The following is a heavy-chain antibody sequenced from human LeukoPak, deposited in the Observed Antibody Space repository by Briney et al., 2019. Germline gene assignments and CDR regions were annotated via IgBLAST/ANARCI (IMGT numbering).Heavy chain of an antibody. CDR1: GFTFSSYG. CDR3: AREHPHFGELWNDY. J-gene: IGHJ4*02. Sequence: ASVKVSCKASGFTFSSYGISWVRQAPGHRLEWMGWISSSSGNTNYAQKFQGRVTMTTDKSTSTAYMEVRSLRSDDTAVYYCAREHPHFGELWNDYWGQGTPVTVSS. CDR2: ISSSSGNT. V-gene: IGHV1-18*01. D-gene: IGHD3-10*01.